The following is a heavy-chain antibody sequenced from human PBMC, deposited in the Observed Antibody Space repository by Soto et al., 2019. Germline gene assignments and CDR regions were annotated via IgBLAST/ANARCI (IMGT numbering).Heavy chain of an antibody. CDR3: ASSYGSGYRAFDY. CDR1: GYTFTSYA. CDR2: VNPIVSMS. D-gene: IGHD3-10*01. Sequence: SVKVSCKASGYTFTSYAMHWVRQAPGQRLEWMGRVNPIVSMSNYAQKFQGRVTMTADKSTSTAYMELSSLRSEDTAIYYCASSYGSGYRAFDYWGEGALVTVSS. J-gene: IGHJ4*02. V-gene: IGHV1-69*04.